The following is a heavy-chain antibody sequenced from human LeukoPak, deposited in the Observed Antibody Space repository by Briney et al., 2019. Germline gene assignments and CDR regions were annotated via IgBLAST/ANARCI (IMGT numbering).Heavy chain of an antibody. Sequence: ASVKVSCKASGYMFTSYGLSWVRQAPGQGLEWMGWISAYNGNTRYAQKFQGRVTMTTDTSTRTAYMEMRSLRPDDTAVYYCARDRRGRAVANPYYYNGMDVWGEGTTVTVSS. D-gene: IGHD6-19*01. J-gene: IGHJ6*04. CDR1: GYMFTSYG. CDR2: ISAYNGNT. V-gene: IGHV1-18*01. CDR3: ARDRRGRAVANPYYYNGMDV.